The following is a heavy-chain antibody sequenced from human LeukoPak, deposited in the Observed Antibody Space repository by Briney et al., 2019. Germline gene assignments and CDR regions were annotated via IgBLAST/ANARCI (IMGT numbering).Heavy chain of an antibody. Sequence: ASVKVSCKASGYTFTGYYMHWVRQAPGQGLEWMGWINPNSGGTNYAQKFQGRVTMTRDTSISTAYMELSRLRSDDTAVYYCARGTYSIVASGDHWGQGTLVTVSS. J-gene: IGHJ4*02. CDR3: ARGTYSIVASGDH. V-gene: IGHV1-2*02. CDR1: GYTFTGYY. D-gene: IGHD1-26*01. CDR2: INPNSGGT.